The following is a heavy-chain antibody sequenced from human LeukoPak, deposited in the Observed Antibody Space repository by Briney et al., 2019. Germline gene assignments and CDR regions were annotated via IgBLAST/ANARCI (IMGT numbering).Heavy chain of an antibody. CDR1: GYTFTSYG. J-gene: IGHJ4*02. D-gene: IGHD6-19*01. V-gene: IGHV1-69*13. Sequence: ASVKVSCKASGYTFTSYGISWVRQAPGQGLEWMGGIIPIFGTANYAQKFQGRVTITADESTSTAYMELSSLRSEDTAVYYCARGERDSSGWYYFDYWGQGTLVTVSS. CDR3: ARGERDSSGWYYFDY. CDR2: IIPIFGTA.